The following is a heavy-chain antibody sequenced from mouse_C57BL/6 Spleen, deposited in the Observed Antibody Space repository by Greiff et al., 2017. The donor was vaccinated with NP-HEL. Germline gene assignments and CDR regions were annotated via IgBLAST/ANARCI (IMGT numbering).Heavy chain of an antibody. CDR3: ARSGSDYYGSSYEAY. J-gene: IGHJ3*01. Sequence: QVQLQQPGAELVRPGTSVKLSCKASGYTFTSYWMHWVKQRPGQGLEWIGVIDPSDSYTNYNQKFKGKATLTVDTSSSTAYMQLSSLTSEDSAVYYCARSGSDYYGSSYEAYWGQGTLVTVSA. D-gene: IGHD1-1*01. V-gene: IGHV1-59*01. CDR1: GYTFTSYW. CDR2: IDPSDSYT.